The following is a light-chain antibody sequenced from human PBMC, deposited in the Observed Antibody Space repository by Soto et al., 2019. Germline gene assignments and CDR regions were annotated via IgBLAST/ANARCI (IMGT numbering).Light chain of an antibody. CDR3: HQRQSWPRT. CDR1: QYINTR. V-gene: IGKV3-11*01. J-gene: IGKJ1*01. Sequence: ELVLTQSPATLSSFPGDRVSLSCRASQYINTRLAWYQHRPGQAPSLLIYQTSIRAAGIPARFSASGTGTDFNLTISDVQPEDFAVYYCHQRQSWPRTFGQGTKVDI. CDR2: QTS.